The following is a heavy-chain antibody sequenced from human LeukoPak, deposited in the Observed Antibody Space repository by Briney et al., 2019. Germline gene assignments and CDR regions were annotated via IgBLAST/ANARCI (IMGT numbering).Heavy chain of an antibody. J-gene: IGHJ4*02. Sequence: PGGSLRLSCAASGFTFSSYGMHWVRQAPGKGLEWVAVISYDGSNKYYADSVKGRFTIPRDNSKNTLYLQMNSLRAEDTAVYYCARDLSEDYSYGFDYWGQGTLVTVSS. D-gene: IGHD5-18*01. CDR3: ARDLSEDYSYGFDY. CDR1: GFTFSSYG. V-gene: IGHV3-30*03. CDR2: ISYDGSNK.